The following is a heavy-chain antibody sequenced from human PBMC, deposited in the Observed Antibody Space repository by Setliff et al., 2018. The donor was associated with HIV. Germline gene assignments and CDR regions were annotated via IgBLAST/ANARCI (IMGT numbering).Heavy chain of an antibody. J-gene: IGHJ5*01. V-gene: IGHV4-34*01. CDR1: GGSFSDDY. Sequence: SETLSPTCAVYGGSFSDDYWSWIRQPPGRGMEWIGEIDHSGRSNYNPSLKSRVLMAIDASKSQISLNLTSISAADTAVYYCAKCSGRFGVVTWFDSWGHGMLVTVSS. CDR3: AKCSGRFGVVTWFDS. D-gene: IGHD3-10*02. CDR2: IDHSGRS.